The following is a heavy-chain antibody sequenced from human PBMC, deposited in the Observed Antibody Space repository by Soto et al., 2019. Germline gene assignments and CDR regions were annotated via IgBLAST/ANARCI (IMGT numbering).Heavy chain of an antibody. V-gene: IGHV1-3*01. CDR1: GYTFTSYA. D-gene: IGHD6-13*01. CDR3: ARGRGIAAAYCDY. Sequence: QVQLVQSGAEVKKPGASVKVSCKASGYTFTSYAMHWVRQSPGQRLEWMGWINAGNGNTKYSQKFQGRVTITRDTSASTAYMELSSLRSEDTAVYYCARGRGIAAAYCDYWGQGTLVTVSS. J-gene: IGHJ4*02. CDR2: INAGNGNT.